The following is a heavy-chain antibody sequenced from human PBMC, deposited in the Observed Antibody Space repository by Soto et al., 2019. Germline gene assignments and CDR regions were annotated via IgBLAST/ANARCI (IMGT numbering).Heavy chain of an antibody. CDR1: GGTFSSYA. D-gene: IGHD5-12*01. CDR2: IIPIFGTA. V-gene: IGHV1-69*06. CDR3: ALGWGKWLRPDFDY. Sequence: QVQLVQSGAEVKKPGSSVKVSCKASGGTFSSYAISWVRQAPGQGLEWMGGIIPIFGTANYAQKFQGRVTNTADKSTSTAYMELSNLRSEDTDVYYCALGWGKWLRPDFDYWDQGTLDTVS. J-gene: IGHJ4*02.